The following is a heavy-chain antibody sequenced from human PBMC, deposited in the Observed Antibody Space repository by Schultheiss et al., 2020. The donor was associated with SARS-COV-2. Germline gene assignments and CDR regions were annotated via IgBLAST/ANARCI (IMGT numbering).Heavy chain of an antibody. CDR2: IYYSGST. CDR3: ARDLGLEVAVAGNYYYGMDV. D-gene: IGHD6-19*01. CDR1: GVSISSYY. Sequence: SETLSLTCTVSGVSISSYYWNWIRQPPGKGLEWIGYIYYSGSTNYNPSLKSRVTISVDKSKNHFSLWLSSVTAADTAVYYCARDLGLEVAVAGNYYYGMDVWGQGTTVTVSS. V-gene: IGHV4-59*12. J-gene: IGHJ6*02.